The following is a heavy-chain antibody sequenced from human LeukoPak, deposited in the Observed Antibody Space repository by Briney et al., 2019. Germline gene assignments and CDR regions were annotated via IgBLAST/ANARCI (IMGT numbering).Heavy chain of an antibody. J-gene: IGHJ6*02. CDR3: ARGLDAVYRYGMDV. V-gene: IGHV4-30-2*01. D-gene: IGHD2-2*01. CDR1: GGSISSGGYS. CDR2: IYHSGST. Sequence: SETLSLTSAVSGGSISSGGYSWSWIRQPPGKGLEWIGYIYHSGSTYYNPSLKSRVTISVDRSKNQFSLKLSSVTAADTAVYYCARGLDAVYRYGMDVWGQGTTVTVSS.